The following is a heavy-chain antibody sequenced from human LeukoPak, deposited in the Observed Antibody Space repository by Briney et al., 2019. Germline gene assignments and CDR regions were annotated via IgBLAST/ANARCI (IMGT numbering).Heavy chain of an antibody. CDR3: ARGSAMGVAATGYFDY. V-gene: IGHV1-46*01. D-gene: IGHD2-15*01. J-gene: IGHJ4*02. Sequence: ASVKVSCKASGYTFTNYYIHWVRQAPGQGPEWMGIINPSGGSSRYAQKFQGRVTMTRDTATSTVYMELSSLRSEDTAVFYCARGSAMGVAATGYFDYWGQGTLVTVSS. CDR2: INPSGGSS. CDR1: GYTFTNYY.